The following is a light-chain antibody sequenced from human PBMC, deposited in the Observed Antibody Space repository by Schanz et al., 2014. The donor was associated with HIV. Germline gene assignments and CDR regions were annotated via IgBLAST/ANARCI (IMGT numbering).Light chain of an antibody. CDR2: DVN. V-gene: IGLV2-14*03. J-gene: IGLJ3*02. CDR3: SSYAGSRGLV. Sequence: QSALTQPASVSGSPGQSITISCTGTSSDVGVYNYVSWYQHHPGKAPKLMIYDVNNRPSGVSNRFSGSKSGNTASLTISGLQAEDEADYYCSSYAGSRGLVFGGGTKLTVL. CDR1: SSDVGVYNY.